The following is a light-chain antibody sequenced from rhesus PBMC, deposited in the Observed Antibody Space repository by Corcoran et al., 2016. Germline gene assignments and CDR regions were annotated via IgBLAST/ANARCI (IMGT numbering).Light chain of an antibody. V-gene: IGKV1-37*01. CDR2: YAS. CDR3: QQYNGDTWT. Sequence: DIQMTQSPSSLSASVGDRVTITCRASQGISSHLEWSQQKPGKAPKPLIYYASNLEIWVPSRFCGSGSGTELTLTSSSLQPEDLATYYCQQYNGDTWTFGQGTKVEIK. J-gene: IGKJ1*01. CDR1: QGISSH.